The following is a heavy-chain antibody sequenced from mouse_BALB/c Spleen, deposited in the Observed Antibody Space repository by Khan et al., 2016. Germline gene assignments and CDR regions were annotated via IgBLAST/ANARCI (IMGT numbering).Heavy chain of an antibody. D-gene: IGHD2-14*01. CDR3: ARRYYRYDDALDY. J-gene: IGHJ4*01. Sequence: EVQLQESGPGLVKPSQSLSLTCTVTGYSITSDYAWNWIRQFPGNKLEWMGYISYSGSTNYHPSLKSRISITRDTSKNQFFLQLNSVTTADTATYYGARRYYRYDDALDYWGQGTSVTVSS. CDR1: GYSITSDYA. V-gene: IGHV3-2*02. CDR2: ISYSGST.